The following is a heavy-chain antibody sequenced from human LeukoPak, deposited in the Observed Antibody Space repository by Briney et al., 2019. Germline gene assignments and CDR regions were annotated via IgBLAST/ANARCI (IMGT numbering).Heavy chain of an antibody. D-gene: IGHD3-9*01. CDR3: AKDVNILTGYFLDY. Sequence: PGRSLRLSCAASGFTFSSYGMHWVRQAPGKGLEWVAVISYDGSNKYYADSVKGRFTISRDNSKNTLYLQMNSLRAEDTAVYYCAKDVNILTGYFLDYWGQGTLVTVSS. CDR1: GFTFSSYG. J-gene: IGHJ4*02. CDR2: ISYDGSNK. V-gene: IGHV3-30*18.